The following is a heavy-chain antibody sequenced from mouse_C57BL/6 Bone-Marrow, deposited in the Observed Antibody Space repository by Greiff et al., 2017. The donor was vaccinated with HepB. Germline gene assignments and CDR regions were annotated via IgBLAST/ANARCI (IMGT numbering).Heavy chain of an antibody. CDR1: GFTFTDYY. V-gene: IGHV7-3*01. CDR2: IRNKANGYTT. D-gene: IGHD4-1*01. J-gene: IGHJ2*01. CDR3: ARYIRWDLDY. Sequence: EVQRVESGGGLVQPGGSLSLSCAASGFTFTDYYMSWVRQPPGKALEWLGFIRNKANGYTTEYSSSVKGRFTISRDNSQSILYLQMNALRAEDSATYCCARYIRWDLDYWGQGTTLTVSS.